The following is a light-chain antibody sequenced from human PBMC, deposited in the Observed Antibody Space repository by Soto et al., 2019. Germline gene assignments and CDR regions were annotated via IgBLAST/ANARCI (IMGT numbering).Light chain of an antibody. V-gene: IGKV1-5*01. CDR3: QQYNSYSWT. CDR2: DAS. CDR1: QSISSW. J-gene: IGKJ1*01. Sequence: DIQMTQSPSSVSASVGDRVTITCRASQSISSWLAWYQQKPGKAPKLLIYDASSLESGVPSRFSGSGSGTEFTLTISSLQPDDFATYYCQQYNSYSWTSGQGTKVDI.